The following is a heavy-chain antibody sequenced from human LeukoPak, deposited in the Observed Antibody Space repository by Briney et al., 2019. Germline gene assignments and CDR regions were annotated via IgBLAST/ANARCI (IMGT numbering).Heavy chain of an antibody. Sequence: SGTLSLTCAVSGGSISSSNWWSWIRQPPGKGLEWIGEIYHSGSINYNPSLKSRVTISVDTSKNQFSLKLSSVTAADTAVYYCARFAMVRGVINYYYYYMDVWGKGTTVTISS. J-gene: IGHJ6*03. CDR1: GGSISSSNW. V-gene: IGHV4-4*02. CDR2: IYHSGSI. CDR3: ARFAMVRGVINYYYYYMDV. D-gene: IGHD3-10*01.